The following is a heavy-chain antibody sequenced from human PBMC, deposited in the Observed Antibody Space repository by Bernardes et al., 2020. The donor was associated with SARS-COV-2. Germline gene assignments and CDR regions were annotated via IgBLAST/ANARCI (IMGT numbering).Heavy chain of an antibody. CDR3: AKMGLAPGSTIGGEWLRFDY. D-gene: IGHD3-3*01. V-gene: IGHV3-23*01. CDR1: GFTLISTT. Sequence: GGSLRLSCAASGFTLISTTMSWVRQAPGRGLEWVSSITGSGHNTYSADSVKGRFTISRDISKNTLYLQMGSQRPEDTAVYYCAKMGLAPGSTIGGEWLRFDYWGQGAQVTVSS. J-gene: IGHJ4*02. CDR2: ITGSGHNT.